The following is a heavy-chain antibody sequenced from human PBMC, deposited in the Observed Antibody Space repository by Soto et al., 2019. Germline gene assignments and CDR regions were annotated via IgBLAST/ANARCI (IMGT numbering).Heavy chain of an antibody. CDR3: AKDLRPGASHTISPTGYDY. D-gene: IGHD3-9*01. Sequence: PGGSLRLSCAASGFTFSSYAMSWVRQAPGKGLEWVSAISGSGGSTYYADSVKGRFTISRDNSKNTLYLQMNSLRAEDTAVYYCAKDLRPGASHTISPTGYDYRAQGNVVPVSS. V-gene: IGHV3-23*01. CDR1: GFTFSSYA. J-gene: IGHJ4*01. CDR2: ISGSGGST.